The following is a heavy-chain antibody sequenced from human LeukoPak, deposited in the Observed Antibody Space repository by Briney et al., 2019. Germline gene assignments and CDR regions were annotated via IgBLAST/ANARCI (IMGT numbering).Heavy chain of an antibody. J-gene: IGHJ4*02. CDR1: GFTFSSYG. Sequence: GGSLRLSCAASGFTFSSYGMHRVRQAPGKGLEWVAFIRYDGSNKYYADSVKGRFTISRDNSKNTLYLQMNSLRAEDTAVYYCAKGPNPNYDYVWGSYRYRSVVFYYFDYWGQGTLVTVSS. D-gene: IGHD3-16*02. CDR3: AKGPNPNYDYVWGSYRYRSVVFYYFDY. V-gene: IGHV3-30*02. CDR2: IRYDGSNK.